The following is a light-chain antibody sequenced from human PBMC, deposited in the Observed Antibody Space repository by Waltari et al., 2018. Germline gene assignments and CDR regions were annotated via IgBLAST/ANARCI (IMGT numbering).Light chain of an antibody. V-gene: IGLV2-14*03. J-gene: IGLJ1*01. CDR2: DVN. CDR3: SSYTTSRTYI. Sequence: QSALTQPASVSGSPGQSIAISCPGTSSDVGGHNFVSWYQQHPAKAPKLIIYDVNSRASGVSDRFSGSKSGSTASLTISGLQTEDEADYYCSSYTTSRTYIFGGGTTVSVL. CDR1: SSDVGGHNF.